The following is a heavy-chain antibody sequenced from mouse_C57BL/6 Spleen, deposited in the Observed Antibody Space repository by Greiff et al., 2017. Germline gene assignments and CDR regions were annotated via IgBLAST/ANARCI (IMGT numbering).Heavy chain of an antibody. CDR3: ARHGNYVGDYAMDY. V-gene: IGHV1-82*01. Sequence: VKLMESGPELVKPGASVKISCKASGYAFSSSWMNWVKQRPGKGLEWIGRIYPGDGDTNYNGKFKGKATLTADKSSSTAYMQLSSLTSEDSAVYFCARHGNYVGDYAMDYWGQGTSVTVSS. CDR2: IYPGDGDT. CDR1: GYAFSSSW. D-gene: IGHD2-1*01. J-gene: IGHJ4*01.